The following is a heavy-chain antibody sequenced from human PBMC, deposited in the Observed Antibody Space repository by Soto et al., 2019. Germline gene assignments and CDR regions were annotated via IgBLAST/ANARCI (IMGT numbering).Heavy chain of an antibody. CDR3: ASSSSWYYFDY. V-gene: IGHV4-30-2*01. Sequence: QLQLQESGSGLVKPSQTLSLTCAVSGGSISSGGYSWSWIRQPPGKGLEWIGYIYHSGSTYYNPSLKSRVTLSVDRSKNQFSLKLSSVTAADTAVYYCASSSSWYYFDYWGQVTLVTVAS. CDR2: IYHSGST. CDR1: GGSISSGGYS. J-gene: IGHJ4*02. D-gene: IGHD6-13*01.